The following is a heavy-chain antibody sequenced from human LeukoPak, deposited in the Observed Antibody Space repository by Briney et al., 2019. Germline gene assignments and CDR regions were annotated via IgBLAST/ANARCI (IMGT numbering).Heavy chain of an antibody. CDR1: GFTFSSYA. CDR3: SVVHRYYDGSGYWVQ. V-gene: IGHV3-23*01. J-gene: IGHJ4*02. CDR2: ISTNGGST. Sequence: GGSPRLSCEASGFTFSSYAMSWVRQAPGKGLEWVSGISTNGGSTSYADSVKGRLTISRDNPRNMLYMEMNSLRAEDTAVYYCSVVHRYYDGSGYWVQWGQGTLVTVSS. D-gene: IGHD3-22*01.